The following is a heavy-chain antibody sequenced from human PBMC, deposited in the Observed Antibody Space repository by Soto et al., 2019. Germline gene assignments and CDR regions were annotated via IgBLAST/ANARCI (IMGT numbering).Heavy chain of an antibody. J-gene: IGHJ4*02. CDR2: IWYDGSNK. V-gene: IGHV3-33*01. CDR1: GFTFSSYG. Sequence: GGSLRLSCAASGFTFSSYGMHWVRQAPGKGLEWVAVIWYDGSNKYYADSVKGRFTISRDNSKNTLYLQMNSLRAEETAWYYCARGSLNFRTAGYSSGWYSPRWNTIDYWGQGTLVTVSS. CDR3: ARGSLNFRTAGYSSGWYSPRWNTIDY. D-gene: IGHD6-19*01.